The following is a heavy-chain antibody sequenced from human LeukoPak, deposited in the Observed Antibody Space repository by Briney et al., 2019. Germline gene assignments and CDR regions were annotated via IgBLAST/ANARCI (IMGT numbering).Heavy chain of an antibody. CDR1: GYTFTSYG. J-gene: IGHJ5*02. D-gene: IGHD3-10*01. CDR3: ASSPMGYNWFDP. CDR2: ISAYDGNT. V-gene: IGHV1-18*01. Sequence: ASVKVSCKASGYTFTSYGISWVRQAPGHGLEWMGWISAYDGNTNYAQKLQGRVTMTTDTSTSTAYRELRSLRSDDTAVYYCASSPMGYNWFDPWGQGTLVTVSS.